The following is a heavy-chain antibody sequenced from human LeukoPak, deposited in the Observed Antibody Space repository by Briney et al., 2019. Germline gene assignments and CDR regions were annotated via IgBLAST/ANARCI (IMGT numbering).Heavy chain of an antibody. CDR1: GGTFSSYA. D-gene: IGHD5-18*01. J-gene: IGHJ4*02. Sequence: SSVKVSCKASGGTFSSYAISWVRQAPGQGLEWMGRIIPIFCTANYPQKFQGQVTITTDESTSTAYLELSSLRSEDTAVYYCAREGGGYSYGLFPFWGQGTLVTVSS. V-gene: IGHV1-69*05. CDR2: IIPIFCTA. CDR3: AREGGGYSYGLFPF.